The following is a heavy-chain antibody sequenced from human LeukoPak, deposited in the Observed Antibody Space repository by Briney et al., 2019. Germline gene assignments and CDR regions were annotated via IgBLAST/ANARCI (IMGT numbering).Heavy chain of an antibody. CDR1: GFTFRSYT. D-gene: IGHD3-16*02. V-gene: IGHV3-21*04. CDR2: ISKSSTYI. CDR3: VRDYRACFDY. J-gene: IGHJ4*02. Sequence: GGSLRLSCAASGFTFRSYTMNWVRQAPGKGLEWVSAISKSSTYIHYADSVKGRFTISRDNSKNTLYLQMNSLRAEDTAVYYCVRDYRACFDYWGQGTLVTVSS.